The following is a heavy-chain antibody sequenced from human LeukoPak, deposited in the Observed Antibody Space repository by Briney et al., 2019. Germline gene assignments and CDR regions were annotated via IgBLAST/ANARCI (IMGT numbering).Heavy chain of an antibody. V-gene: IGHV1-18*04. Sequence: AXVKVSCKASGXIFTGYYMHWVRQAPGQGLEWMGWISAYNGNTNYAQKLQGRVTMTTDTSTSTAYMELRSLRSDDTAVYYCARDSNHYYDSSGYYYPDYYYYYGMDVWGQGTTVTVSS. CDR3: ARDSNHYYDSSGYYYPDYYYYYGMDV. J-gene: IGHJ6*02. CDR1: GXIFTGYY. CDR2: ISAYNGNT. D-gene: IGHD3-22*01.